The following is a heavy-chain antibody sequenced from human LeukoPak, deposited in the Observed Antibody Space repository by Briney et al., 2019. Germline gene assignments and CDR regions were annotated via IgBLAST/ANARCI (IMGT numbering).Heavy chain of an antibody. CDR3: AKPHISGWFYFDS. CDR1: GFTFSDYY. Sequence: GGSLRLSCAASGFTFSDYYMSWIRQAPGKGLEWVSAISGSGGSTSYADSVKGRFTISRDNSKNTLYLQMNSLRADDTAVYYCAKPHISGWFYFDSWGQGTLVTVSS. D-gene: IGHD6-19*01. V-gene: IGHV3-23*01. CDR2: ISGSGGST. J-gene: IGHJ4*02.